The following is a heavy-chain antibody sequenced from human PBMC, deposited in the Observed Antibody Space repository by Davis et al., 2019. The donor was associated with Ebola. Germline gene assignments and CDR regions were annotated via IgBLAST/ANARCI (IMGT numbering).Heavy chain of an antibody. V-gene: IGHV3-49*04. Sequence: GESLKISCTVSGFTLGDYAINWVRQAPGKGLEWVGFIRSKAYGGKPAYAASVKGRFKISRDDSKNIAYLQMDSLKIEDTSVYYCSRDLKQRPPAYYDGMDVWGQGTSVTVSS. D-gene: IGHD6-6*01. J-gene: IGHJ6*02. CDR2: IRSKAYGGKP. CDR1: GFTLGDYA. CDR3: SRDLKQRPPAYYDGMDV.